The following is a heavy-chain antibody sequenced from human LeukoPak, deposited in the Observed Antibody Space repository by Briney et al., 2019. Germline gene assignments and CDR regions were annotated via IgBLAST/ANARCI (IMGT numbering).Heavy chain of an antibody. CDR1: GGSISSYY. Sequence: PSETLSLTCTVSGGSISSYYWSWIRQPPGKGLEWIGYISYSGSTNYNPSLKSRVTISVDTAKNQFSLKMNSVTAADTAVYYCARHDSSSWPVTYWGQGTLVTVSS. V-gene: IGHV4-59*08. CDR3: ARHDSSSWPVTY. J-gene: IGHJ4*02. CDR2: ISYSGST. D-gene: IGHD6-13*01.